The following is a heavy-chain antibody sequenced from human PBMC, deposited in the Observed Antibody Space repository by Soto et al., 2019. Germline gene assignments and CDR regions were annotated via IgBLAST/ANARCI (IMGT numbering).Heavy chain of an antibody. V-gene: IGHV3-23*01. D-gene: IGHD2-15*01. J-gene: IGHJ6*02. CDR2: ISSRGGST. Sequence: EVQLLESGGGLVQPGGSLRLSCAASGFTFSSYAMSWVRQGPGKGLEWVSAISSRGGSTYYADSVTGRFTISRDNSKNTLYLQMNSLRAEDTAVYYCAKVFGGTSYYYYYGMDVWGQGTTVTVSS. CDR3: AKVFGGTSYYYYYGMDV. CDR1: GFTFSSYA.